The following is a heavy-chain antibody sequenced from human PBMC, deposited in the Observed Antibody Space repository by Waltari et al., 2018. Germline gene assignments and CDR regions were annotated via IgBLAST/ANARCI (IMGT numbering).Heavy chain of an antibody. CDR3: ARRRAARPSIYYGMDV. CDR1: GFTFSSYS. D-gene: IGHD6-6*01. V-gene: IGHV3-21*01. CDR2: VSSSSSYI. Sequence: EVQLVESGGGLVKPGGSLRLSCAASGFTFSSYSMNWVRQAPGKGLEWVSSVSSSSSYIYYADSVKGRFTISRDNAKNSLYLQMNSLRAEDTAVYYCARRRAARPSIYYGMDVWGQGTTVTVSS. J-gene: IGHJ6*02.